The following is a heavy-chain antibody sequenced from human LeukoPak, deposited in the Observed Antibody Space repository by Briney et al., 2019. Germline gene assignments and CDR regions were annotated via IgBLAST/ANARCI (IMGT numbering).Heavy chain of an antibody. V-gene: IGHV1-24*01. CDR2: FDPEDGET. CDR3: ATDLQGWLQLNY. D-gene: IGHD5-24*01. Sequence: ASVKVSCKVSGYTLTELSMHWVRQAPGKGLEWMGGFDPEDGETIYAQKFQGRVTMTEDRSTDTAYMELSSLRSEDTAVYYCATDLQGWLQLNYWGQGTLVTVSS. CDR1: GYTLTELS. J-gene: IGHJ4*02.